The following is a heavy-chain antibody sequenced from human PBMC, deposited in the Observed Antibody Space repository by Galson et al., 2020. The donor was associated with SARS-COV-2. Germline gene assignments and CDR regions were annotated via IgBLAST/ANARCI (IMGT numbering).Heavy chain of an antibody. Sequence: TGGSLSLPCDASGFTFSDYNMSWIRRAPGKGLEWVSNIRHSGNTKYYADSVKGRLTITRDNAKKSLFRQMNSLRAEDTAVYYCAREKSYSAGVFVCVGMDVLGQGTTVTVSS. V-gene: IGHV3-11*01. D-gene: IGHD3-10*01. CDR1: GFTFSDYN. CDR3: AREKSYSAGVFVCVGMDV. J-gene: IGHJ6*02. CDR2: IRHSGNTK.